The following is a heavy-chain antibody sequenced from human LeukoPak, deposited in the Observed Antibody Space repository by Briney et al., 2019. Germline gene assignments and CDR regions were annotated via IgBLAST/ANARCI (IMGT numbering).Heavy chain of an antibody. Sequence: SETLSLTCVVSGGSISSSSYSWSWIRQPPGKGLEWIGYIYDSGNTWYNPSLKSRVTISVERSKKKFSLRLSFVTAADTAVYYCARGYEYYDSSPRWYFDLWGRGTLVTVSS. CDR1: GGSISSSSYS. D-gene: IGHD3-22*01. J-gene: IGHJ2*01. V-gene: IGHV4-30-2*01. CDR2: IYDSGNT. CDR3: ARGYEYYDSSPRWYFDL.